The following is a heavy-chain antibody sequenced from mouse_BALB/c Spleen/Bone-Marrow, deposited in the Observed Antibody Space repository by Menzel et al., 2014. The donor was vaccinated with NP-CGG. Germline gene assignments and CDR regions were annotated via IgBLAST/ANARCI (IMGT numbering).Heavy chain of an antibody. Sequence: VQLQESGAELAKPGASVKMSCKASGYTFTRYWMHWVKQRPGQGLEWIEYINPSTGDTEYDQKFKDKATLTADMSSSTAYMQLSSLTSEDSAVYYCARGNHEAMDSWGQGTSVTVSS. CDR1: GYTFTRYW. J-gene: IGHJ4*01. D-gene: IGHD2-1*01. V-gene: IGHV1-7*01. CDR2: INPSTGDT. CDR3: ARGNHEAMDS.